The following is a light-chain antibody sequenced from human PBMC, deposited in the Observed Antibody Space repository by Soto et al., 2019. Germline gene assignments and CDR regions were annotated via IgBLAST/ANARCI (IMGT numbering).Light chain of an antibody. J-gene: IGKJ2*01. CDR2: GAS. Sequence: EIVLTQSPGTLSLSPGERATLSCRASQSVGSSYLAWYQQKPGQAPRLLIYGASSRATGTTDRFSGSGSGTDFTLTISSLEPEDFAVYYCQQYGILYTFGQGTKLEIK. CDR1: QSVGSSY. V-gene: IGKV3-20*01. CDR3: QQYGILYT.